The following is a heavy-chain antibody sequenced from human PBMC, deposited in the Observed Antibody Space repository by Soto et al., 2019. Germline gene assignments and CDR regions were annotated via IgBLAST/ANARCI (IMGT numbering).Heavy chain of an antibody. CDR1: GYSFTDYH. Sequence: GASVKVSCKASGYSFTDYHIHWVRQAPGQGLEWLGRINPKSGGTSTAQKFQGWVTMTTDTSISTASMELTRLTSDDTAIYYCARGDSTDCSDGVCSFFYNHDMDVWGQGTTVTVSS. CDR2: INPKSGGT. CDR3: ARGDSTDCSDGVCSFFYNHDMDV. D-gene: IGHD2-8*01. V-gene: IGHV1-2*04. J-gene: IGHJ6*02.